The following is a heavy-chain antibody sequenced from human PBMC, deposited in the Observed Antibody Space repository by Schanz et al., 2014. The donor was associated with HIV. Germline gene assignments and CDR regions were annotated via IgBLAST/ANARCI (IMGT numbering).Heavy chain of an antibody. Sequence: QVQLVQSGTEVKKPGASVKVSCKASGYTFSSHGITWVRQAPGQGLEWMGWISTYNGNTIYAQKFQGRVTMTTDTSTSTAYMELRSLRSDDTAVYYCARVNKDIGGYYFDYWGQGTLVTVSS. CDR2: ISTYNGNT. J-gene: IGHJ4*02. D-gene: IGHD2-15*01. CDR3: ARVNKDIGGYYFDY. V-gene: IGHV1-18*01. CDR1: GYTFSSHG.